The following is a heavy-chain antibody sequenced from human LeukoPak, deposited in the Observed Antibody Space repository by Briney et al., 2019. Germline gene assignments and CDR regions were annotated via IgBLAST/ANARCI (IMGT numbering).Heavy chain of an antibody. CDR3: ARVLAAAGRGGFDY. J-gene: IGHJ4*02. D-gene: IGHD6-13*01. CDR1: GGSFSGYY. V-gene: IGHV4-34*01. CDR2: INHSGST. Sequence: PSETLSLTCAVYGGSFSGYYWSWIRQPPGKGLEWIGEINHSGSTNYNPSLKSRVTISVDTSTNQFSLKLSSVTAADTAVYYCARVLAAAGRGGFDYWGQGTLVTVSS.